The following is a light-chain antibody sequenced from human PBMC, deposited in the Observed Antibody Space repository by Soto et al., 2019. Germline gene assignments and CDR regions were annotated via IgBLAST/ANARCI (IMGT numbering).Light chain of an antibody. CDR1: SSDVGGYNY. CDR2: EVS. Sequence: QSVLTQPPSASGSPGQSVTISCTGTSSDVGGYNYVSWYQQHPGKAPKLMIYEVSKRPSGVPDRFSGSKSGNTASLTVSGLQAEDEADYYCSSYAGHVVFGGGTQLTVL. V-gene: IGLV2-8*01. CDR3: SSYAGHVV. J-gene: IGLJ2*01.